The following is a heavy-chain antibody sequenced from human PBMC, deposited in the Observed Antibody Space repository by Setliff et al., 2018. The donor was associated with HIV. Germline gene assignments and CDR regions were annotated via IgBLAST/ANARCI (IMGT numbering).Heavy chain of an antibody. Sequence: SETLSLTCSVSGDSFSTSSYFWGWVRQSTGKGLEWIANIYYTGFTYCNPSLKSRVTISIDKSKSQFSLNPTSVTASDTAVYYCAREGRGDPSLATTRLDYWGQGKLVTVSS. CDR2: IYYTGFT. V-gene: IGHV4-39*02. J-gene: IGHJ4*02. CDR3: AREGRGDPSLATTRLDY. D-gene: IGHD1-1*01. CDR1: GDSFSTSSYF.